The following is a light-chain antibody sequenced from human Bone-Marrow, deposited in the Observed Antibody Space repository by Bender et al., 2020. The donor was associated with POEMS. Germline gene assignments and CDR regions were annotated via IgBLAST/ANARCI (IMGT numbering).Light chain of an antibody. V-gene: IGLV2-23*02. J-gene: IGLJ1*01. CDR2: EDT. CDR3: SSYDATNTLFV. Sequence: QSALTQPASVSESPGQSITVSCTGDNTDLGPHSVVSWYQQHPGRVPKVMIYEDTKRPSGFSDRFSASRSGRTASLTISGLQAEDEADYYCSSYDATNTLFVFGSGTKVSVL. CDR1: NTDLGPHSV.